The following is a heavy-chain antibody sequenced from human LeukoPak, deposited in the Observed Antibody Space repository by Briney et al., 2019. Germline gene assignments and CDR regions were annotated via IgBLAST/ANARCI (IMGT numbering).Heavy chain of an antibody. Sequence: GGSLRLSCAASGFTLSDYWMHWVRQAPGKGLVWVSRISNDGSTTTYADSVRGRFTISRDNAKNTLYLQMNSLRAEDTAVYYCARDCGSTGCDYWGQGTLVTVSS. V-gene: IGHV3-74*01. CDR3: ARDCGSTGCDY. D-gene: IGHD2-2*01. CDR2: ISNDGSTT. CDR1: GFTLSDYW. J-gene: IGHJ4*02.